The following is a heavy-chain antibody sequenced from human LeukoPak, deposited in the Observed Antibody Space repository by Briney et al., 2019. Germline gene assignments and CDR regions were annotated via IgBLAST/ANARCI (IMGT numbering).Heavy chain of an antibody. Sequence: GGSLRLSCAASGFTFSTYWMSWVRQAPGKGLEWVANIKQDGSQTYYVDSVRGRFTISRDNAKNSLYLQMNSLTAEDTAVYYCARLYCSGATCYANLDYWGQGTLVAVSS. CDR2: IKQDGSQT. CDR3: ARLYCSGATCYANLDY. J-gene: IGHJ4*02. V-gene: IGHV3-7*04. D-gene: IGHD2-15*01. CDR1: GFTFSTYW.